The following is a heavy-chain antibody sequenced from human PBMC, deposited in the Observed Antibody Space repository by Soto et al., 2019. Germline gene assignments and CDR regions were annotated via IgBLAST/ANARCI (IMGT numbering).Heavy chain of an antibody. Sequence: GGSLRLSCAASGFTFSSYSMNWVRQAPGKGLEWVSYISSSSSTIYYADSVKGRFTISRDNAKNSLYLQMNSLRDEDTAVYYCARAPSRTESPNSSGWYYYYYGMDVWGQGTTVTVS. J-gene: IGHJ6*02. CDR1: GFTFSSYS. CDR3: ARAPSRTESPNSSGWYYYYYGMDV. CDR2: ISSSSSTI. V-gene: IGHV3-48*02. D-gene: IGHD6-19*01.